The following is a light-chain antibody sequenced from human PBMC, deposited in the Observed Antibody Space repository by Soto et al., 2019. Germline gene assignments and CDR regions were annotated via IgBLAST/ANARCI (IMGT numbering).Light chain of an antibody. Sequence: QSLLTQPASVSGSPGQSITISCTGTSSDFGDFNYVFWYQQHPGKAPKLLIYDVSNRPSGVSNRFSGPKSGDTASLTISGLQAEDEADYYCTSYTTSITYVFGTGTKVTVL. J-gene: IGLJ1*01. CDR3: TSYTTSITYV. V-gene: IGLV2-14*03. CDR1: SSDFGDFNY. CDR2: DVS.